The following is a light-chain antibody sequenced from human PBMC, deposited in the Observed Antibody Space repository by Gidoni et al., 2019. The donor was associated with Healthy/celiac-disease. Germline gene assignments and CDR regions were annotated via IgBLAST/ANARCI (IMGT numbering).Light chain of an antibody. J-gene: IGLJ3*02. CDR1: NIGSKS. CDR3: QVWDSSSDHRWV. V-gene: IGLV3-21*04. CDR2: YDS. Sequence: SYVLTQPPPVSVPPGKTARITCGGNNIGSKSVHWYPQKPGQAPVLVIYYDSDRPSGIPGRFSGSNSGNTATLTISRVEAGDEADYYCQVWDSSSDHRWVFGGGTKLTVL.